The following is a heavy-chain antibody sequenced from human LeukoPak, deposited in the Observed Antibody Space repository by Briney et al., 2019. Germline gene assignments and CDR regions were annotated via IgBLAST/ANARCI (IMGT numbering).Heavy chain of an antibody. CDR2: INHSGST. CDR1: GGSFSGYY. CDR3: ARGRVVLMVYAIRSEYFQH. V-gene: IGHV4-34*01. J-gene: IGHJ1*01. Sequence: SETLSLTCAVYGGSFSGYYWSWIRQPPGKGLGWIGEINHSGSTNYNPSLKSRVTISVDTSKNQFSLKLSSVTAADTAVYYCARGRVVLMVYAIRSEYFQHWGQGTLVTVSS. D-gene: IGHD2-8*01.